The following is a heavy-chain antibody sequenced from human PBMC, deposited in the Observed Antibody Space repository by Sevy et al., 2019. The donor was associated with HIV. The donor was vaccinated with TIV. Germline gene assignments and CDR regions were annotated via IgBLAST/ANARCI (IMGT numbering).Heavy chain of an antibody. CDR1: GGSISSSSYY. CDR3: ARLDFWSGYPYFDY. Sequence: SETLSLTCTVSGGSISSSSYYWGWIRQRPGKGLEWIESIYYSGSTYYNPSLKSRVTISVDTSKNQFSLKLSSVTAADTAVYYCARLDFWSGYPYFDYWGQGTLVTVSS. D-gene: IGHD3-3*01. CDR2: IYYSGST. J-gene: IGHJ4*02. V-gene: IGHV4-39*01.